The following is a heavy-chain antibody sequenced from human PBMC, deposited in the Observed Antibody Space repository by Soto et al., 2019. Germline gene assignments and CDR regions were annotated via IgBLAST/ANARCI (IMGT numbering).Heavy chain of an antibody. Sequence: EVQLLESGGGLVQPGGSLRLSCGASGLPFSSRAMSWVRQAPGKWLEGVSAISGSGTITYYAASVKGRLTISRDTSKNTLYLQMNSLRADDTAVYYCAEWARYCSGADCRAWGQGTLVTVSS. CDR3: AEWARYCSGADCRA. V-gene: IGHV3-23*01. D-gene: IGHD2-15*01. J-gene: IGHJ1*01. CDR1: GLPFSSRA. CDR2: ISGSGTIT.